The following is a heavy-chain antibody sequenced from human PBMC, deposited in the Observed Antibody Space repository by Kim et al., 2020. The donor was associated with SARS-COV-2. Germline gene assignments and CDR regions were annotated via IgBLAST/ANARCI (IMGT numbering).Heavy chain of an antibody. CDR3: ARVQRDSVAYSSSSRRLNWIDP. V-gene: IGHV4-31*03. CDR2: IYYSGST. D-gene: IGHD6-13*01. Sequence: SETLSLTCTVSGGSISSGGYYWSWIRQHPGKGLEWIGYIYYSGSTYYNPSLKSRVTILVDTSKNQYFLKLSSVSAADTAVYYCARVQRDSVAYSSSSRRLNWIDPWGQGTPVTVSS. J-gene: IGHJ5*02. CDR1: GGSISSGGYY.